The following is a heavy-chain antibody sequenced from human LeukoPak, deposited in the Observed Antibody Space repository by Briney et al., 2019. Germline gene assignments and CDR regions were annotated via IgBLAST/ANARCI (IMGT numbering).Heavy chain of an antibody. CDR3: ARDGTVTAGPFDP. V-gene: IGHV3-33*08. D-gene: IGHD4-17*01. CDR1: GFTFSTYA. CDR2: IWYDGSNK. Sequence: GGSLRLSCAASGFTFSTYAMAWLRQAPGKGLEWVAFIWYDGSNKYYADSVKGRFTISRDNSKNTLYLQMNSLTAEDTAVHYCARDGTVTAGPFDPWGGGTLVTVSS. J-gene: IGHJ5*02.